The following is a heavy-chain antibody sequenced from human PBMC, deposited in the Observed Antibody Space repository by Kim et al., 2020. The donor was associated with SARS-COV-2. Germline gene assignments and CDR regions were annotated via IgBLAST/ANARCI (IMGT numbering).Heavy chain of an antibody. CDR1: GGSISSYY. CDR2: IYTSGST. V-gene: IGHV4-4*07. CDR3: AREDYDSSGYYPNFDY. Sequence: SETLSLTCTVSGGSISSYYWSWIRQPAGKGLEWIGRIYTSGSTNYNSSLKSRVTMSVDTSKNQFSLKLSSVTAADTAVYYCAREDYDSSGYYPNFDYWGQGTLVTVSS. J-gene: IGHJ4*02. D-gene: IGHD3-22*01.